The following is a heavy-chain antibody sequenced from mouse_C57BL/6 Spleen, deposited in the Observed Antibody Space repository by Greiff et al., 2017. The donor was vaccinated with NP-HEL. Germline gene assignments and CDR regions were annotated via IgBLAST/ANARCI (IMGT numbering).Heavy chain of an antibody. D-gene: IGHD2-3*01. CDR3: ASYDGYYGYFDY. CDR1: GFSLTSYG. J-gene: IGHJ2*01. CDR2: IWSGGST. V-gene: IGHV2-2*01. Sequence: VQGVESGPGLVQPSQSLSITCTVSGFSLTSYGVHWVRQSPGKGLEWLGVIWSGGSTDYNAAFISRLSISKDNSKSQVFFKMNSLQADDTAIYYCASYDGYYGYFDYWGQGTTLTVSS.